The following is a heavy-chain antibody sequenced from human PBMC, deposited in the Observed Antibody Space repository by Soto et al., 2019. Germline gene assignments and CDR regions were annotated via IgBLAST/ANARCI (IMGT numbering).Heavy chain of an antibody. V-gene: IGHV3-23*01. Sequence: EVQLLESGGGLVQPGGSLRLSCAASGFTFSSYAMSWVRQAPGKGLEWVSAISGSGGSTYYADSVNGRFTISRDNSKNTLDLPMNSLRAEDTAVYYCAKVGPPRGYYYGMDVWGQGTTVTVSS. CDR2: ISGSGGST. CDR3: AKVGPPRGYYYGMDV. CDR1: GFTFSSYA. J-gene: IGHJ6*02.